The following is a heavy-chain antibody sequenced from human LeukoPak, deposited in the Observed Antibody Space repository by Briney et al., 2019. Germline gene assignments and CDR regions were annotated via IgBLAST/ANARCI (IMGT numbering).Heavy chain of an antibody. Sequence: GGSLRLSCAASGFTFSSYSMNWARQAPGKGLEWVSYISSSSSTIYYADSVKGRFTISRDNAKNSLYLQMNSLRAEDTAVYYCARDTYYSNYAWFDPWGQGTLVTVSS. V-gene: IGHV3-48*01. CDR2: ISSSSSTI. D-gene: IGHD4-11*01. J-gene: IGHJ5*02. CDR3: ARDTYYSNYAWFDP. CDR1: GFTFSSYS.